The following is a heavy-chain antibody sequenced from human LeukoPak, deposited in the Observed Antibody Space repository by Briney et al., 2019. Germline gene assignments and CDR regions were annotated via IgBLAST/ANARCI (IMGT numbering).Heavy chain of an antibody. D-gene: IGHD5-18*01. V-gene: IGHV3-9*01. J-gene: IGHJ3*02. Sequence: PGRALRLSCTASGFTFSSYGMHWVRQAPGKGLEWVSGISWNSGSIGYADSVKGRFTISRDNAKNSLYLQMNSLRAEDTALYYCAKDISASYGLGDAFDIWGQGTMVTVSS. CDR1: GFTFSSYG. CDR2: ISWNSGSI. CDR3: AKDISASYGLGDAFDI.